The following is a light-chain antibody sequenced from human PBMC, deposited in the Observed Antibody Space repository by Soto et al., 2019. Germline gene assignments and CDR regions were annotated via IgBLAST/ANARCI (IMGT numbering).Light chain of an antibody. CDR1: HGVSGW. CDR2: TVS. J-gene: IGKJ3*01. Sequence: QMTQSPSSVSASVGDTVTLSCQTSHGVSGWLAWYQQKPGKAPTLPIYTVSNLQSGVPSRFSGSGSGTDLRLTITNLQPEDFATYFCQHSKTFPFTFGPGTKVEVK. CDR3: QHSKTFPFT. V-gene: IGKV1-12*01.